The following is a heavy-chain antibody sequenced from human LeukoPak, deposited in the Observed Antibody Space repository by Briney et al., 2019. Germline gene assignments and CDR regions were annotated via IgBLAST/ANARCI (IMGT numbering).Heavy chain of an antibody. V-gene: IGHV3-15*01. Sequence: GGSLRLSCAASGFTFSNAWMSWVRQAPGKGLEWVGRIKSKTDGGTTDYAAPVKGRFTISRDDSKNTLYLQMNSLKTEDTAVYYCTTRRDGYNSDAFDIWGQGTMVTVSS. CDR3: TTRRDGYNSDAFDI. CDR1: GFTFSNAW. CDR2: IKSKTDGGTT. D-gene: IGHD5-24*01. J-gene: IGHJ3*02.